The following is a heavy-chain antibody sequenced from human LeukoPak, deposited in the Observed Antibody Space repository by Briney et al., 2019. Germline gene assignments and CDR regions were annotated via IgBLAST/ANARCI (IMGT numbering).Heavy chain of an antibody. Sequence: KPSATLSLTCTVSGGSISSSSYYWGWIRQPPGKGLAWIGSISYSGSAYYNPSLKSRVTISVDTSKNQFSLKLSSVTAADTAVYYCARGRDYGDYFDYWGQGTLVTVSS. J-gene: IGHJ4*02. CDR1: GGSISSSSYY. CDR2: ISYSGSA. CDR3: ARGRDYGDYFDY. V-gene: IGHV4-39*07. D-gene: IGHD4-17*01.